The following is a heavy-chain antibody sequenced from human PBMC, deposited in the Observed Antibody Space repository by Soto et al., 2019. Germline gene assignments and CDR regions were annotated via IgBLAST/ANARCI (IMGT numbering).Heavy chain of an antibody. CDR1: GFTFSSYG. CDR3: ARACLLAARLYYYNYMVV. Sequence: PGGSLRLSCAASGFTFSSYGMHWVRQAPGKGLEWVAVIWYDGSNKYYADSVKGRFTISRDNSKNTLYLQMNSLRAEDTAVYYCARACLLAARLYYYNYMVVWCKATTVTV. CDR2: IWYDGSNK. D-gene: IGHD6-6*01. J-gene: IGHJ6*03. V-gene: IGHV3-33*01.